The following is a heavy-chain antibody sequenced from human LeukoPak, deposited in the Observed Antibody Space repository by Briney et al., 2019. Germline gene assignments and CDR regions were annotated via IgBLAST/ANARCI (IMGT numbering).Heavy chain of an antibody. CDR1: DGSISSYY. D-gene: IGHD3-10*01. CDR2: IYYSGST. CDR3: VRHGGGGRAFDI. Sequence: SETLSLTCTVSDGSISSYYWSWIRQPPGKGLEWIGYIYYSGSTNYNPSLKSRVTTSVDTSKNHLSLNLSSVTAADTAVYYCVRHGGGGRAFDIWGQGTMVTVSS. J-gene: IGHJ3*02. V-gene: IGHV4-59*08.